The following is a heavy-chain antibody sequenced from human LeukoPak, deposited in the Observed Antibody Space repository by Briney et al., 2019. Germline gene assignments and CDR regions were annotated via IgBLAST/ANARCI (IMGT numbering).Heavy chain of an antibody. CDR2: ISYDGSNK. CDR3: AKHHYYGSGSYAFDI. D-gene: IGHD3-10*01. CDR1: GFTFSSYG. J-gene: IGHJ3*02. Sequence: GGSLRLSCAASGFTFSSYGMHWVRQAPGKGLEWVAVISYDGSNKYYADSVKGRFTISRDNSKNTLYLQMNSLRAEDTAVYYCAKHHYYGSGSYAFDIWGQGTMVTVSS. V-gene: IGHV3-30*18.